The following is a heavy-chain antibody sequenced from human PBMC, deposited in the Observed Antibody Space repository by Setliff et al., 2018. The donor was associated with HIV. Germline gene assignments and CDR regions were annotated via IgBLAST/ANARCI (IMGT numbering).Heavy chain of an antibody. CDR2: IFYSGTT. D-gene: IGHD2-21*02. CDR1: GAFTTSSLYS. CDR3: ARGVPLLPPNF. V-gene: IGHV4-39*07. J-gene: IGHJ4*02. Sequence: SETLSLTCSVSGAFTTSSLYSWGWFRQSPGKGLEWIGTIFYSGTTTFNPSLKSRVTISVDTSERQFSLRMTSTTAADTAVYYCARGVPLLPPNFWGQGTLVTVSS.